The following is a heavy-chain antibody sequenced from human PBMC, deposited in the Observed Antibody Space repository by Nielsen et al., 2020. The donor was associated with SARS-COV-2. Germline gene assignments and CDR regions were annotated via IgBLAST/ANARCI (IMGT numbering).Heavy chain of an antibody. CDR3: ARLSHDYDMTGYYDY. D-gene: IGHD3-9*01. CDR1: GYSFTSYW. J-gene: IGHJ4*02. Sequence: GESLKISCKGSGYSFTSYWIGWVRQMPGKGLEWMGIIYPGDSDTRYSPSFQGQVTISADKSISTAYLQWSSLKASDTAMYYCARLSHDYDMTGYYDYWGQGTLVTVSS. CDR2: IYPGDSDT. V-gene: IGHV5-51*01.